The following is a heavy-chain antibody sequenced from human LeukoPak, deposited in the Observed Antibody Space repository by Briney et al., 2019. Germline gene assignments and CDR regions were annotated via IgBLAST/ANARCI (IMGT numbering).Heavy chain of an antibody. CDR1: GYRFTTYW. J-gene: IGHJ4*02. D-gene: IGHD3-9*01. V-gene: IGHV5-51*01. Sequence: GESLKISCKGSGYRFTTYWIGWGRQMPGKGLEWMGNIYPGDSDTTYIPSFHGQVTISVYNSITSAYLQWSSLKASDTAMYYCARLGGAYYDILTGNHFDYWGQGTLVTVSS. CDR2: IYPGDSDT. CDR3: ARLGGAYYDILTGNHFDY.